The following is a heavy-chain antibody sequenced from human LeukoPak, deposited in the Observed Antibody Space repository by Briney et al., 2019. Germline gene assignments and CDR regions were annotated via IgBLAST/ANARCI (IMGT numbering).Heavy chain of an antibody. CDR2: FDPEYGET. CDR3: ARDRDYGDHYSFDY. D-gene: IGHD4-17*01. J-gene: IGHJ4*02. Sequence: ASVKVSCKVSGYTLTELSMHWARQAPGKGLEWMGGFDPEYGETIYAQKFQGRVTMTEDTSTDTAYMELSSVTAADTAVYYCARDRDYGDHYSFDYWGQGTLVTVSS. CDR1: GYTLTELS. V-gene: IGHV1-24*01.